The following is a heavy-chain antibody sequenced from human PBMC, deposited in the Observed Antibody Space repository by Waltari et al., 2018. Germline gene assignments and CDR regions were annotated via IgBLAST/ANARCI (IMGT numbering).Heavy chain of an antibody. V-gene: IGHV4-39*07. CDR3: ARETAGNLYYFDY. CDR1: GGSISSSSYY. Sequence: QLQLQESGPGLVKPSETLSLTCTVSGGSISSSSYYWGWIRQPPGKGLEWIGSIYYSGSTYYNPSRKSRVTISVDTSKNQFSLKLSSVTAADTAVYYCARETAGNLYYFDYWGQGTLVTVSS. CDR2: IYYSGST. J-gene: IGHJ4*02. D-gene: IGHD6-13*01.